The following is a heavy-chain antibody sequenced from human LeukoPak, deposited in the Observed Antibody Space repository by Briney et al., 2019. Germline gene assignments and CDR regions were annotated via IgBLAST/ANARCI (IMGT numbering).Heavy chain of an antibody. V-gene: IGHV4-39*07. D-gene: IGHD5-18*01. CDR3: ARDGLWIQNAFDI. J-gene: IGHJ3*02. CDR2: MHYSGST. CDR1: GGSISSSSYY. Sequence: ASETLSLTCTVSGGSISSSSYYWGWIRQPPGKGLEWIGSMHYSGSTYYNPSLKSRVTISVDTSKNEFSLKLSSVTAADTAVYYCARDGLWIQNAFDIWGQGTLVTVSA.